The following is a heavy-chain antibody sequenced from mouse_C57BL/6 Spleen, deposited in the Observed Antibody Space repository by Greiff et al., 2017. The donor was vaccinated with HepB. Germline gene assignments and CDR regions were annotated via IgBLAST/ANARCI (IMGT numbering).Heavy chain of an antibody. V-gene: IGHV1-15*01. CDR2: IDPETGGT. D-gene: IGHD2-4*01. Sequence: VQLQQSGAELVRPGASVTLSCKASGYTFTDYEMHWVKQTPVHGLEWIGAIDPETGGTAYNQKFKGKAILTADKSSSTAYMERRSLTSEDSAGYYCTADYDYDEGVDYWGQGTTLTVSS. CDR1: GYTFTDYE. CDR3: TADYDYDEGVDY. J-gene: IGHJ2*01.